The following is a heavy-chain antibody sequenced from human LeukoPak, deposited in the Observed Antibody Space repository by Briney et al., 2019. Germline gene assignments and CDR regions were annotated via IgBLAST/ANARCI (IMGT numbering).Heavy chain of an antibody. V-gene: IGHV1-69*17. CDR1: GGTFSSYA. CDR2: IIPIFGIA. J-gene: IGHJ6*02. CDR3: ARDSQAPPGFRYCSGGSCYGFYGMDV. Sequence: SVKVSCKASGGTFSSYAISWVRQAPGQGLDWMGRIIPIFGIANYAQKFQGRVTITADKSTSTAYMELSSLRSEDTAVYYCARDSQAPPGFRYCSGGSCYGFYGMDVWGQGTTVTVSS. D-gene: IGHD2-15*01.